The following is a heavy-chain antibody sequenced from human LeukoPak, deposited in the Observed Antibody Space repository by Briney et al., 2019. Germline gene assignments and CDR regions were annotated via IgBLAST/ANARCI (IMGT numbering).Heavy chain of an antibody. CDR1: GFSLSRNG. D-gene: IGHD5-24*01. V-gene: IGHV3-30*02. CDR2: ILSDGSYE. Sequence: GGSLRLSCATSGFSLSRNGMHWVRQAPGQGLEWVAFILSDGSYEYYADSVKGRFTISRDTSRNTLFLQMNSLRAEDTAVYYCAKATDGYNLDWFDPWGQGTLVTVSS. CDR3: AKATDGYNLDWFDP. J-gene: IGHJ5*02.